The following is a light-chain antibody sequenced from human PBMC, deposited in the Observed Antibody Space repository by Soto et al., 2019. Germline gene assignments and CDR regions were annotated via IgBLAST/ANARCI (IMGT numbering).Light chain of an antibody. J-gene: IGLJ3*02. Sequence: QSVLPQSPFASASLGASVKLTCTLSSGHSSYALAWHQQQPEKGPRYLMKLNSDGSHSKGDGIPDRVSGSSSGAERSLTVASLQSEYETDPYCQTCGTGILVFGGGTKLT. CDR1: SGHSSYA. CDR2: LNSDGSH. CDR3: QTCGTGILV. V-gene: IGLV4-69*01.